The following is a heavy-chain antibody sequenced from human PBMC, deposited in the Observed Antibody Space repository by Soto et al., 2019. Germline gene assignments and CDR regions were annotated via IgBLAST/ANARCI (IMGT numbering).Heavy chain of an antibody. CDR1: GFTFSDHA. J-gene: IGHJ6*02. CDR3: AKSLSTAVNYGLDV. Sequence: EVQLLESGGGLVQPGGSLRLSCGASGFTFSDHAMTWVRQAPGQGLEWVSSISDDGDSTYYADSVKGRFAVSRDNSKNTLFLHMNSLGAEDTAVYYCAKSLSTAVNYGLDVWGQGTSVTVSS. D-gene: IGHD2-2*01. V-gene: IGHV3-23*01. CDR2: ISDDGDST.